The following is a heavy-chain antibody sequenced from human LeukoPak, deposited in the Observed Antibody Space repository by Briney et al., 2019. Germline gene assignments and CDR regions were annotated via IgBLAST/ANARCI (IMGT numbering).Heavy chain of an antibody. V-gene: IGHV4-34*01. Sequence: NPSETLSLTCAVYGGSFSGYYWSWIRQPPGKGLEWIGEINHSGSTNYNPSLKSRVTISVDTSKNQFSLKLSSVTAADTAVYYCATGYTSNCPYNWGQGTLVTVSS. J-gene: IGHJ4*02. D-gene: IGHD6-13*01. CDR1: GGSFSGYY. CDR2: INHSGST. CDR3: ATGYTSNCPYN.